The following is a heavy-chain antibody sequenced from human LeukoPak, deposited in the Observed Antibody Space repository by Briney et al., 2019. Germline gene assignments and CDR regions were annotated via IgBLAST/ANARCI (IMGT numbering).Heavy chain of an antibody. CDR1: GFIFNNYA. CDR3: ARRGGSSWSSFDY. J-gene: IGHJ4*01. V-gene: IGHV3-23*01. Sequence: GGSLRLSCVASGFIFNNYAMNWVRQAPGKGLEWVSGISGLGGSAYYAASVKGRFIISRDNSGNTLFFRLTNLRVEDTAVYYCARRGGSSWSSFDYWGHGTLVTVSS. CDR2: ISGLGGSA. D-gene: IGHD6-13*01.